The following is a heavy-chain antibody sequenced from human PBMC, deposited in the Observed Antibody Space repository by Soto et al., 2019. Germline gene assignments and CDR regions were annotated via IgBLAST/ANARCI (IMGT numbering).Heavy chain of an antibody. CDR1: GFTFSNFW. D-gene: IGHD2-2*01. CDR2: VNGDGSST. Sequence: GGSLRLSCAASGFTFSNFWMHWVRQAPGKGPVWVSRVNGDGSSTSHADSVKGRFTISRDNAENTLFLQMSGLRAEDTAVYYCARAQLLPDDAFDAWGRGTVVTVSS. CDR3: ARAQLLPDDAFDA. V-gene: IGHV3-74*01. J-gene: IGHJ3*01.